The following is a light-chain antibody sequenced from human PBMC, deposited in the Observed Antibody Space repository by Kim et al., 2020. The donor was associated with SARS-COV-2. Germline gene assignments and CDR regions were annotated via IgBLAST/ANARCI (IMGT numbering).Light chain of an antibody. V-gene: IGKV3-15*01. CDR2: GAS. CDR1: QGVSSN. Sequence: EIVMTQSPATLSVSPGDRATLSCRASQGVSSNLAWFQQKPGQAPRLLIYGASTRATGIPARFSGTGPGTEFTLTISSLQSEDFAVYYCQQYNNWPPVTFGQGTRLEIK. CDR3: QQYNNWPPVT. J-gene: IGKJ5*01.